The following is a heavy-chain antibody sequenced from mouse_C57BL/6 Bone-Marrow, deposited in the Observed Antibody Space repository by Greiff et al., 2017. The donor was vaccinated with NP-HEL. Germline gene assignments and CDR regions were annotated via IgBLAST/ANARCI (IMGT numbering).Heavy chain of an antibody. CDR2: ISNLAYSI. J-gene: IGHJ4*01. V-gene: IGHV5-15*01. Sequence: VKLMESGGGLVQPGGSLKLSCAASGFTFSDYGMAWVRQAPRKGPEWVAFISNLAYSIYYADTVTGRFTISRENAKNTLYLEMSSLRSEDTAMYYCARQGYYYGSSYVRAMDYWGQGTSVTVSS. CDR1: GFTFSDYG. D-gene: IGHD1-1*01. CDR3: ARQGYYYGSSYVRAMDY.